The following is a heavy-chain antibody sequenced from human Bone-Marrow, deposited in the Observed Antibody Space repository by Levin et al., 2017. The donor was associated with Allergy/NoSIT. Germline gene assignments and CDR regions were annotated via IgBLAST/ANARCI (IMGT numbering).Heavy chain of an antibody. CDR1: GFTFSSYS. Sequence: GGSLRLSCAASGFTFSSYSMNWVRQAPGKGLEWVSSISSSSSYIYYADSVKGRFTISRDNAKNSLYLQMNSLRAEDTAVYYCARDLRVGATYAGRWFDPWGQGTLVTVSS. J-gene: IGHJ5*02. V-gene: IGHV3-21*01. D-gene: IGHD1-26*01. CDR2: ISSSSSYI. CDR3: ARDLRVGATYAGRWFDP.